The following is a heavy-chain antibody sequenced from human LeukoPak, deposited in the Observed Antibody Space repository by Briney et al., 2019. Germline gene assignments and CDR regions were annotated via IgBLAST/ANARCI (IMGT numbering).Heavy chain of an antibody. Sequence: SETLSLTCTVSGGSISSYYWSWIRQPPGKGLEWIGYIYYSGSTNYNPSLKSRVTISVDTSKNQFSLKLSSVTAADTAVYYCARAFNWKDAHTNFDYWGQGTLVTVSS. J-gene: IGHJ4*02. CDR1: GGSISSYY. CDR2: IYYSGST. D-gene: IGHD1-1*01. CDR3: ARAFNWKDAHTNFDY. V-gene: IGHV4-59*01.